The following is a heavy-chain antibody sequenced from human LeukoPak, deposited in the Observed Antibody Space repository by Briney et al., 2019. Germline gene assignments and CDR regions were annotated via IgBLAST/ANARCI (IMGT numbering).Heavy chain of an antibody. CDR3: ARDDRVDY. Sequence: GGSLRLSRAGSGFIFGSYWMSWVRQAPGKGLEWVANIKQDGSDKYYVDSVKGRFTVSRDNDKNSLYLEMNSLRAEDTAVYYCARDDRVDYWGQGTLVTVSS. J-gene: IGHJ4*02. V-gene: IGHV3-7*01. CDR2: IKQDGSDK. CDR1: GFIFGSYW.